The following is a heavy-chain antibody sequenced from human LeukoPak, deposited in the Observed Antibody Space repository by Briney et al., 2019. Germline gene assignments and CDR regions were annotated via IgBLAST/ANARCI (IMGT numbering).Heavy chain of an antibody. CDR2: ISAYNGNT. J-gene: IGHJ4*02. CDR1: GYTFTSYG. Sequence: GASVKVSCKASGYTFTSYGIIWVRQAPGQGLEWMGWISAYNGNTNYAQKLQGRVTMTTDTSTSTAYMELRSLRSDDTAVYYCARSSITMIVVALDYWGQGTLVTVSS. CDR3: ARSSITMIVVALDY. D-gene: IGHD3-22*01. V-gene: IGHV1-18*01.